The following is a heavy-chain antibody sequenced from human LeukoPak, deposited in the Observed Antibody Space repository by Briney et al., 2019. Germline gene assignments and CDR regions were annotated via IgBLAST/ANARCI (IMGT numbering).Heavy chain of an antibody. CDR1: GGSISSSNW. D-gene: IGHD1-7*01. J-gene: IGHJ6*03. Sequence: SGTLSLTCAVSGGSISSSNWWSWVRQPPGKGLGWIGEIYHSGSTNYNPSLKSRVTISVDKSKNQFSLKLSSVTAADTAVYYCARDWITGTTVSVYYYYYMDVWGKGTTVTVSS. V-gene: IGHV4-4*02. CDR2: IYHSGST. CDR3: ARDWITGTTVSVYYYYYMDV.